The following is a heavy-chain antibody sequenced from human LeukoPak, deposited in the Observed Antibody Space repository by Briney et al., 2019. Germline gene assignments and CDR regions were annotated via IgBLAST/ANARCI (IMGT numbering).Heavy chain of an antibody. D-gene: IGHD6-13*01. Sequence: SETLSLTCTVSGGSISSYYWSWIRQPPGKGLEWIGYIYYSGSTNYNPSLKSRVTISVDTSKNQFTLKLSSVTAADTAVYYCAADTGYSSSWGQGTLVTVSS. CDR3: AADTGYSSS. V-gene: IGHV4-59*01. CDR1: GGSISSYY. J-gene: IGHJ4*02. CDR2: IYYSGST.